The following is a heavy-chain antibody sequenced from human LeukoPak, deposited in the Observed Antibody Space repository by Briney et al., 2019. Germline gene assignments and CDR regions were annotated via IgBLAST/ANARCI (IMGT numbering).Heavy chain of an antibody. J-gene: IGHJ4*02. CDR2: INAGNGNT. CDR1: GYTFTSYA. V-gene: IGHV1-3*03. CDR3: ARDYLGVTTGTFDY. Sequence: ASVKVSCKASGYTFTSYAIHWVRQAPGQRLEWMGWINAGNGNTKYSQEFQGRVTITRDTSASTAYMELSSLRSEDTAVYYCARDYLGVTTGTFDYWGQGTLVTVSS. D-gene: IGHD4-17*01.